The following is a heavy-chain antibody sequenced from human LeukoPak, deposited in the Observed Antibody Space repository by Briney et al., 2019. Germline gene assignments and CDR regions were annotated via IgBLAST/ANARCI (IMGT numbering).Heavy chain of an antibody. V-gene: IGHV4-59*01. CDR1: GGSISSYY. CDR2: IYYSGST. Sequence: SETLSLTRTVSGGSISSYYWSWIRQPPGKGLEWIGYIYYSGSTNYNPSLKSRVTISVDTSKNQFSLKLSSVTAADTAVYYCARSDGYSPFDYWGQGTLVTVSS. CDR3: ARSDGYSPFDY. D-gene: IGHD5-24*01. J-gene: IGHJ4*02.